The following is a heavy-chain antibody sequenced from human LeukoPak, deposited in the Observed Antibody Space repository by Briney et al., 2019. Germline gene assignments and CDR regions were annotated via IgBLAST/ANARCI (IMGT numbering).Heavy chain of an antibody. Sequence: ASVEVSCKASGCTFSGYYMHWVRQAPGQGLEWMGWINPNSGGTNYAQKFQGRVTMTRATSISTAYMELSRLRSDDTAVYYCARARRMFRMDVWGQGTTVTVSS. CDR3: ARARRMFRMDV. CDR2: INPNSGGT. J-gene: IGHJ6*02. CDR1: GCTFSGYY. V-gene: IGHV1-2*02. D-gene: IGHD2-15*01.